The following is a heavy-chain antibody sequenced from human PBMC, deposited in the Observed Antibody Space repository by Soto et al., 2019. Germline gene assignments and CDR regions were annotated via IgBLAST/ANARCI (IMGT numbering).Heavy chain of an antibody. Sequence: EVQLVESGGGLVQPGRSLRLSCAASGFTFDDYAMHWVRQAPGKGLEWVSGISWNSGSIGYADSVKGRFTISRDNAKNSLYLQMNSLRAEDTALYYCAKLRLVGKQWLWSTFDSWGQGTLVTVSS. CDR2: ISWNSGSI. J-gene: IGHJ4*02. CDR1: GFTFDDYA. V-gene: IGHV3-9*01. D-gene: IGHD6-19*01. CDR3: AKLRLVGKQWLWSTFDS.